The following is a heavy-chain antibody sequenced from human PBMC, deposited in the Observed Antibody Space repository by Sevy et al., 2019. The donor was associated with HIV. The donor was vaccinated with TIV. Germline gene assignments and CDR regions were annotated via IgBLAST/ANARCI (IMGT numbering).Heavy chain of an antibody. CDR3: ARLAINYYYGMDV. CDR1: GGSFSGYY. J-gene: IGHJ6*02. CDR2: INHSGST. Sequence: SETLSLTCAVYGGSFSGYYWSWIRQPPGKGLEWIGEINHSGSTNYNPSLKSRVTISVDTSKNQFSLKLGSVTAADTAVYYCARLAINYYYGMDVWGQGTTVTVSS. D-gene: IGHD3-9*01. V-gene: IGHV4-34*01.